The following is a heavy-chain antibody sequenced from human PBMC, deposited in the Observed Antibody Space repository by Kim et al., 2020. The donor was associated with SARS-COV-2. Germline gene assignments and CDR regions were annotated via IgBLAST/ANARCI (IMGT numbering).Heavy chain of an antibody. D-gene: IGHD3-9*01. Sequence: LKSRVTISVDTSKNQFSLKLSSVTAADTAVYYCARDGRYFDWLSSEYFDYWGQGTLVTVSS. V-gene: IGHV4-39*07. CDR3: ARDGRYFDWLSSEYFDY. J-gene: IGHJ4*02.